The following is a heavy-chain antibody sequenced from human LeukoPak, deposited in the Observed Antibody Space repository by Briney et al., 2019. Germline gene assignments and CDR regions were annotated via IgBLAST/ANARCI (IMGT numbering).Heavy chain of an antibody. V-gene: IGHV4-31*03. J-gene: IGHJ4*02. CDR3: ARRRDRGYDFDY. CDR1: GGSISSGDYY. D-gene: IGHD5-12*01. CDR2: IYYSGST. Sequence: SQTLSLTCTVSGGSISSGDYYWSWTRQHPGKGLEWIGYIYYSGSTYYNPSLKSRLTISVDTSKSQFSLRLSSVTAADTAVYYCARRRDRGYDFDYWGQGTLVTVSS.